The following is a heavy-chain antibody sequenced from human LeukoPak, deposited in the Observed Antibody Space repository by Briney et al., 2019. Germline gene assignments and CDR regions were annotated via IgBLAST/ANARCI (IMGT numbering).Heavy chain of an antibody. V-gene: IGHV3-23*01. Sequence: GGSLRLSCAASGFTFSSYAMSWVRQVPGKGLEWVSVISGSGDNTYYADSVKGRFTISRDNSKNMLHLQMNSLRAEDTAVYYCAKDWGSSSWYDWFDPWGQGTLVTVSS. J-gene: IGHJ5*02. CDR3: AKDWGSSSWYDWFDP. CDR2: ISGSGDNT. D-gene: IGHD6-13*01. CDR1: GFTFSSYA.